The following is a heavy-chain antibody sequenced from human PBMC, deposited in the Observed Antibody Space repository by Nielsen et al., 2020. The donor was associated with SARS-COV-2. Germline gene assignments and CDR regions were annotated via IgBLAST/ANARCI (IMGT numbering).Heavy chain of an antibody. D-gene: IGHD3-22*01. V-gene: IGHV1-69*13. Sequence: SVKVSCKASGGTFSSYAISWVRQAPGQGLEWMGGIIPIFGTAHYAQKFQGRVTITADESTSTAYMELSRLRSDDTAVYYCAREDYYDSSGYPGDYYYYGMDVWGQGTTVTVSS. CDR1: GGTFSSYA. CDR3: AREDYYDSSGYPGDYYYYGMDV. J-gene: IGHJ6*02. CDR2: IIPIFGTA.